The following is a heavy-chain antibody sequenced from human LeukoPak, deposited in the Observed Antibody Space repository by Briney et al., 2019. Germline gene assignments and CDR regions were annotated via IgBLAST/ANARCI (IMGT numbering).Heavy chain of an antibody. CDR2: IYTSGTI. CDR3: ARGDEGATRNYYYYYMDV. CDR1: GGSISSYY. V-gene: IGHV4-4*07. J-gene: IGHJ6*03. D-gene: IGHD1-26*01. Sequence: PSETLSLTCTVSGGSISSYYWSWIRQPAGKGLEWIGRIYTSGTITYNPSLKSRVTISVDTSKNQFSLKLSSVTAADTAVYYCARGDEGATRNYYYYYMDVWGKGTTVTVSS.